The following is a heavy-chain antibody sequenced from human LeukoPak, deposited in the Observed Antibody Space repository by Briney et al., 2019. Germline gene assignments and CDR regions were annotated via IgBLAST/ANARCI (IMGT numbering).Heavy chain of an antibody. J-gene: IGHJ4*02. CDR1: GFTFSSYG. V-gene: IGHV3-30*02. Sequence: GGSLRLSCAASGFTFSSYGMHWVRQAPGKGLEWVAFIRYDGSNKYYADSVKGRFTISRDNSKNTLYLQMNSLRAEDTAVYYCAKDYRQLAYFDYWGQGTLVTVSS. CDR3: AKDYRQLAYFDY. CDR2: IRYDGSNK. D-gene: IGHD6-13*01.